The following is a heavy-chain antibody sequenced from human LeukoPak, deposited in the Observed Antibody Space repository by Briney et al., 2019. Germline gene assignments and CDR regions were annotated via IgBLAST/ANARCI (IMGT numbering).Heavy chain of an antibody. CDR3: AKDRPTVYSSSWLHFLDS. CDR1: GFTFRKYA. J-gene: IGHJ4*02. V-gene: IGHV3-23*01. CDR2: ISGSGGST. Sequence: GRSLRLSCPASGFTFRKYAMHWVRQAPGKGLEWVSGISGSGGSTYVADSVKGRFTVSRDNSKNTLYLQMNSLRADDTAVYYCAKDRPTVYSSSWLHFLDSWGQGTLVTVSS. D-gene: IGHD6-13*01.